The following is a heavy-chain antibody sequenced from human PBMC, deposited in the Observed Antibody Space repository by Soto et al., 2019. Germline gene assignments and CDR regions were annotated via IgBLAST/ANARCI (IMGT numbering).Heavy chain of an antibody. J-gene: IGHJ6*02. CDR2: INAGNGNT. D-gene: IGHD3-3*01. V-gene: IGHV1-3*01. CDR1: GYTFTSYA. Sequence: ASVKVSCKTSGYTFTSYAIHWVRQAAGQRLEWMGWINAGNGNTKYSQKFEGRVTITRAKSASTAYMEVSSLTSEDMAVYYCTRGDFWSGYRPDYYGMDVWGQGTTVTVSS. CDR3: TRGDFWSGYRPDYYGMDV.